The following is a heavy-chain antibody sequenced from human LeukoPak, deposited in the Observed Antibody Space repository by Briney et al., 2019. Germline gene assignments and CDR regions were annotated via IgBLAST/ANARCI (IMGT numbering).Heavy chain of an antibody. CDR2: IYYSGST. Sequence: SETLSLTSTVSGGSISSYYWSWIRQPPGKGLEWIGYIYYSGSTNYSPSLKSRVTISVDTSKNQFSLKLSSVTAADTAVYYCARDFPGGYWGQGTLVTVSS. CDR3: ARDFPGGY. V-gene: IGHV4-59*01. D-gene: IGHD1-1*01. J-gene: IGHJ4*02. CDR1: GGSISSYY.